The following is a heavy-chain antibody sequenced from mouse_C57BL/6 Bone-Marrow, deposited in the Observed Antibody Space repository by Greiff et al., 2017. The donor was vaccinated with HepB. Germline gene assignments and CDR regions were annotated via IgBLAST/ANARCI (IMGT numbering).Heavy chain of an antibody. V-gene: IGHV1-55*01. CDR3: ASPYYYGGTHWYFDV. D-gene: IGHD1-1*01. J-gene: IGHJ1*03. CDR1: GYTFTSYW. Sequence: QVQLQQPGAELVKPGASVKMSCKASGYTFTSYWITWVKQRPGQGLEWIGDIYPGSGSTNYNEKFKSKATLTVNTSSNTAYMQFSSLTSEDSAVYYCASPYYYGGTHWYFDVWGTGTTVTVSS. CDR2: IYPGSGST.